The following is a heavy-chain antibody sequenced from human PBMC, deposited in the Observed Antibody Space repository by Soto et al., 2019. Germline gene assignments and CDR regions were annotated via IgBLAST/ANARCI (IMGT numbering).Heavy chain of an antibody. CDR1: GGSISSYY. CDR3: ARGQRSDYYYYYNMDV. CDR2: IYYSGST. Sequence: QVQLQESGPGLVKPSETLSLTCTVSGGSISSYYWSWIRQPPGKGLEWIGYIYYSGSTNYNPSLKSRLTISVDTSKNQFSLKLSSVTAADTAVYYCARGQRSDYYYYYNMDVWGKGTTVTVSS. J-gene: IGHJ6*03. D-gene: IGHD1-1*01. V-gene: IGHV4-59*01.